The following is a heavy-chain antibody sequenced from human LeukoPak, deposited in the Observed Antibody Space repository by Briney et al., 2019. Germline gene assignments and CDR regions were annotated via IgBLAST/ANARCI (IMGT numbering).Heavy chain of an antibody. CDR2: IYYSGST. J-gene: IGHJ4*02. V-gene: IGHV4-59*08. Sequence: SETLSLTCTVSGGSISSYYWSWIRQPPGKGLEWIGYIYYSGSTNYNPSLKSRVTISVDTSKNQFSLKLSSVTAADTAVYYCARGPPPDFDYWGRGTLVTVSS. CDR3: ARGPPPDFDY. CDR1: GGSISSYY.